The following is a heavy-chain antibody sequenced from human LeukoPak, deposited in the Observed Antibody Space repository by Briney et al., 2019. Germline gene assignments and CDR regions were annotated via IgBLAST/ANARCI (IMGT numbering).Heavy chain of an antibody. CDR2: ISSSSSYI. J-gene: IGHJ4*02. CDR3: TGYCSGGSCFTAGY. D-gene: IGHD2-15*01. CDR1: GFTFSSYS. Sequence: GGSLRLSCAASGFTFSSYSMNWVRQAPGKGLEWVSSISSSSSYIYYADSVKGRFTISRDNAKNSLYLQMNSLRAEDTAVYYCTGYCSGGSCFTAGYWGQGTLVTVSS. V-gene: IGHV3-21*04.